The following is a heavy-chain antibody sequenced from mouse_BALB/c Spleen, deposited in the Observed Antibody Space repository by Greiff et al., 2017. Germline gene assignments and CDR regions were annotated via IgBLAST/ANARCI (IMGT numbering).Heavy chain of an antibody. CDR1: GYTFTDYE. J-gene: IGHJ4*01. V-gene: IGHV1-15*01. D-gene: IGHD1-1*01. CDR3: ARSLRSYAMDY. Sequence: QVQLQQSGAELVRPGASVTLSCKASGYTFTDYEMHWVKQTPVHGLEWIGAIDPETGGTAYNQKFKGKATLTADKSSSTAYMELRSLTSEDSAIYYCARSLRSYAMDYWGQGTSVTVSS. CDR2: IDPETGGT.